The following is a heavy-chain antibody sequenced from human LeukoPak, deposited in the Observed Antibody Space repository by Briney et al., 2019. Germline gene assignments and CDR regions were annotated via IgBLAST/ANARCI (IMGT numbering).Heavy chain of an antibody. D-gene: IGHD6-19*01. CDR3: ARDGGSGWSSAFFDF. CDR2: IRYDGSNK. Sequence: PGGSLRLSCAASGFTFSSYGMHWVRQAPGKGLEWVAFIRYDGSNKYYADSVRGRFTISRDDSKNTLYLQMSSLRVEDTAVYYCARDGGSGWSSAFFDFWGQGTLVTVSS. V-gene: IGHV3-30*02. J-gene: IGHJ4*02. CDR1: GFTFSSYG.